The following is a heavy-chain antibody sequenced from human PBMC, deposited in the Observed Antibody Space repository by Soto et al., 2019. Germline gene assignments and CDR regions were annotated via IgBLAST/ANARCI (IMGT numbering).Heavy chain of an antibody. V-gene: IGHV4-39*01. J-gene: IGHJ4*02. CDR3: ARTYYDFWSGYPPNQYYFDY. CDR1: GGSISSSTYY. D-gene: IGHD3-3*01. Sequence: PSETLSLTCTVSGGSISSSTYYWGWIRQPPGKGLGWIGSIYHSGSTYYNPSLKSRVIMSVDTSDNQFSLKLTSVTAADTAVYYCARTYYDFWSGYPPNQYYFDYWGQGTLVTVSS. CDR2: IYHSGST.